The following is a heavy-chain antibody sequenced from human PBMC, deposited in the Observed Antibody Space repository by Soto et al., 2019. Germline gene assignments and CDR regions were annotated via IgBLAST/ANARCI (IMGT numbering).Heavy chain of an antibody. CDR3: ARDISSSSEYYYYYGMDV. CDR2: ISAYNGNT. D-gene: IGHD6-6*01. J-gene: IGHJ6*02. Sequence: VRPSHRQGLEWMGWISAYNGNTNYAQKLQGRVTMTTDTSTSTAYMELRSLRSDDTAVYYCARDISSSSEYYYYYGMDVWGQGTTVTVSS. V-gene: IGHV1-18*01.